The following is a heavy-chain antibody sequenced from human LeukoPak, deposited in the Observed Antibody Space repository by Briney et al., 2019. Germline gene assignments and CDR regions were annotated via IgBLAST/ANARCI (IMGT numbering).Heavy chain of an antibody. Sequence: PGRSLRLSCVASGFTFNGFAMHWVRLVPGKGLELVSGISWNSALIAYADSVKGRFTISRDNAKNSLYLQMNSLRAEDTAFYYCAKGGVAVSGTPNQGYFDSWGQGTLVTVSS. CDR2: ISWNSALI. V-gene: IGHV3-9*01. J-gene: IGHJ4*02. CDR3: AKGGVAVSGTPNQGYFDS. CDR1: GFTFNGFA. D-gene: IGHD6-19*01.